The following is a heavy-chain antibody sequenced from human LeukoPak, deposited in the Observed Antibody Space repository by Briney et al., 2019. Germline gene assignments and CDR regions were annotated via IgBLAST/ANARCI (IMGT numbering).Heavy chain of an antibody. CDR3: ARVRDTAMAEAPFDY. Sequence: PSETLSLTCTVSGGSLSSYYWSWIRQPPGKGLEWIGYIYYSGSTNYNPSLKSRVTISVDTSKNQFSLKLSSVTAADTAVYYCARVRDTAMAEAPFDYWGQGTLVTVSS. V-gene: IGHV4-59*01. D-gene: IGHD5-18*01. CDR2: IYYSGST. CDR1: GGSLSSYY. J-gene: IGHJ4*02.